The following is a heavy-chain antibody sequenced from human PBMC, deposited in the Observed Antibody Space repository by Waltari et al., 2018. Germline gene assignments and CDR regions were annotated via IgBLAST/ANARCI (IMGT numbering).Heavy chain of an antibody. Sequence: EAQLVESGGGLVQPGGSLRLSCAASGFTFSSYSMNWVRQAPGKGLEWISYISSTSSSIYYADSVRGRLTISRDNAKNSLYLQMNSLRAEDTAVYYCAREAYSSSWFFDLWGQGTVVTVSS. D-gene: IGHD6-13*01. CDR2: ISSTSSSI. CDR3: AREAYSSSWFFDL. CDR1: GFTFSSYS. V-gene: IGHV3-48*04. J-gene: IGHJ3*01.